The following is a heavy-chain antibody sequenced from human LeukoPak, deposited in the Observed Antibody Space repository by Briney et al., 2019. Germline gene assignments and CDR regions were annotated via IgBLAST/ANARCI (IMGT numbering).Heavy chain of an antibody. D-gene: IGHD3-22*01. J-gene: IGHJ4*02. Sequence: PGGSLRLSRAASGFTFSDHYMNWIRQAPGKGLEWVSYISSGGSSVYYADSVKGRFTISRDNAKSSLFLQMNSLRAEDTAVYYCARGHYYDTSGYPPDYWGQGTLVTVSS. CDR2: ISSGGSSV. V-gene: IGHV3-11*01. CDR1: GFTFSDHY. CDR3: ARGHYYDTSGYPPDY.